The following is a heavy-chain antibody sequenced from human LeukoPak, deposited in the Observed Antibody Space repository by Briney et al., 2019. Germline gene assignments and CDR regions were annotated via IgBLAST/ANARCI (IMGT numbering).Heavy chain of an antibody. CDR3: TRLGYDSSGYSLPLDY. J-gene: IGHJ4*02. D-gene: IGHD3-22*01. Sequence: GGSLRLSCAASGFTFSSYTMNWVRQAPGKGLEWVSYISSSSTTIYYADSVKGRFTISRDNAKNSLFLQMNSLRADDTAVYYCTRLGYDSSGYSLPLDYWGQGTLVTVSS. CDR1: GFTFSSYT. CDR2: ISSSSTTI. V-gene: IGHV3-48*04.